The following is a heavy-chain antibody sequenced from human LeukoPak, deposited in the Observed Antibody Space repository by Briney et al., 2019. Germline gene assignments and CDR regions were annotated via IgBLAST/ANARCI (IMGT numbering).Heavy chain of an antibody. V-gene: IGHV3-33*06. CDR3: AKTLIAGYSSGWYDFDY. D-gene: IGHD6-19*01. CDR2: IWYDGSNK. J-gene: IGHJ4*02. Sequence: PGRSLRLSCAASGFTFSSYGMHWVRQAPGKGLEWVAVIWYDGSNKYYADSVKGRFTISRDNSKNTLYLQMNSLRAEDTAVYYCAKTLIAGYSSGWYDFDYWGQGTLVTVSS. CDR1: GFTFSSYG.